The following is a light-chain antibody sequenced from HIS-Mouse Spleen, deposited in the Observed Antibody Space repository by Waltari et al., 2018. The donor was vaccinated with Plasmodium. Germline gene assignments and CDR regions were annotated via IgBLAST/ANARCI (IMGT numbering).Light chain of an antibody. CDR3: NSRDSSGNHQV. V-gene: IGLV3-19*01. CDR1: SLRSYY. CDR2: GKN. Sequence: SSELTQDPAVSVALGQPVRITCQGDSLRSYYESWYQQKPGQAPVLVIYGKNNRPSGIPDRFSGSSSGNTASLTITGAQAEDEADYYCNSRDSSGNHQVFGGGTKLTVL. J-gene: IGLJ3*02.